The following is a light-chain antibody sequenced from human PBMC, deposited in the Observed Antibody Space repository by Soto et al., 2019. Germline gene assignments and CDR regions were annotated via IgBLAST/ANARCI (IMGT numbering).Light chain of an antibody. CDR3: SSYSSSSNLL. V-gene: IGLV2-14*03. J-gene: IGLJ2*01. CDR2: DVN. CDR1: SSDVGGHNY. Sequence: QSVLTQPASVSGSPGQSITISCTGSSSDVGGHNYVSWYQQHPGKAPKLIIYDVNNRPSGVSDRFSGSKSGSTASLTISGLQAEDDADYYCSSYSSSSNLLFGGGTKLTVL.